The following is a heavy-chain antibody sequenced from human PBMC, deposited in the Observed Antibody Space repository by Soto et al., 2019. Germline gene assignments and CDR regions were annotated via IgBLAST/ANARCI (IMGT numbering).Heavy chain of an antibody. Sequence: QVQLVQSGAEMKKPGASVILSCKASGDIITNDAIHWVRQAPGQGLEWMGWINGGTANTKYSERFQGRVTISRDTSATTVYMELSSLTSEDTAVYYCVRGRIAITGIVFWFDPWGQGTLVTVSS. D-gene: IGHD1-20*01. CDR2: INGGTANT. CDR3: VRGRIAITGIVFWFDP. CDR1: GDIITNDA. J-gene: IGHJ5*02. V-gene: IGHV1-3*01.